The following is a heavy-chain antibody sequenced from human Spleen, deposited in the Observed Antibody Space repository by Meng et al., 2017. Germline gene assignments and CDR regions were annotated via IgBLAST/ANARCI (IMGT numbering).Heavy chain of an antibody. CDR1: GFSVSSNY. Sequence: GGSLRLSCAASGFSVSSNYMNWVRQAPGKGLEWVAVISYDGSNKYYADSVKGRFTISRDNSKNTLYLQMNSLRAEDTAVYYCAREGSRRTYYYDSSGYRFDYWGQGTLVTVSS. CDR3: AREGSRRTYYYDSSGYRFDY. J-gene: IGHJ4*02. V-gene: IGHV3-30*03. CDR2: ISYDGSNK. D-gene: IGHD3-22*01.